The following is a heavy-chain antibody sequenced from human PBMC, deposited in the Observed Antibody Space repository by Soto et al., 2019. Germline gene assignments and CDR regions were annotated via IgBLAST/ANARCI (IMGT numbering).Heavy chain of an antibody. D-gene: IGHD3-22*01. J-gene: IGHJ4*02. CDR2: IKSKTDGGTT. Sequence: GGSLRLSCVASGFTFSNAWMSWVRQAPGKGLEWVGRIKSKTDGGTTDYAAPVKGRFTISRDDSKNTLYLQMNSLKTEDTAVYYCFTDVNYYDSSGYHYYDYWGQGTLVTVSS. CDR1: GFTFSNAW. CDR3: FTDVNYYDSSGYHYYDY. V-gene: IGHV3-15*01.